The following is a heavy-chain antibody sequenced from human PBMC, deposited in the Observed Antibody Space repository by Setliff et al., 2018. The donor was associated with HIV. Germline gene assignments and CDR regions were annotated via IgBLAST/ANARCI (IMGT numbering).Heavy chain of an antibody. CDR1: GGSITNGGYY. D-gene: IGHD3-9*01. V-gene: IGHV4-61*09. J-gene: IGHJ4*02. Sequence: PSETLSLTCTVSGGSITNGGYYWSWIRQPAGKGLEWIGHIYTSGSTNFNPSLKSRVTISMDMSKNQFSLKLTSLTAADTAVYYCARGSGTFYDVLTFGPWGQGTLVTVPS. CDR2: IYTSGST. CDR3: ARGSGTFYDVLTFGP.